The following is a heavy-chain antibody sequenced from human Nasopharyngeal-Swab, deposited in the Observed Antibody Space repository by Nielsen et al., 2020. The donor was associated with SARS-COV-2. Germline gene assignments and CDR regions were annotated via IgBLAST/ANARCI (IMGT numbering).Heavy chain of an antibody. D-gene: IGHD3-10*01. CDR2: IICDGVGT. V-gene: IGHV3-43*01. Sequence: GGSLRLSCAASGFTFEDYPMHWVRQIPGKGLEWFSLIICDGVGTYYSDSVKGRFTISRDNTKNPLYLQMNDLRTEDSAFYHCGKDMRLYGFGEEAVDSWGQGTLVTVSS. CDR3: GKDMRLYGFGEEAVDS. J-gene: IGHJ4*02. CDR1: GFTFEDYP.